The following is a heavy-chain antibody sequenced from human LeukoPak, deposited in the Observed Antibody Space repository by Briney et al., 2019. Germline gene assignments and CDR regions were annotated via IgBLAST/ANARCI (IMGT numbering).Heavy chain of an antibody. V-gene: IGHV5-51*01. CDR2: IYPGDSDT. CDR3: ARHDGTWFGELLCPY. D-gene: IGHD3-10*01. J-gene: IGHJ4*02. CDR1: GYSFTNHW. Sequence: GESLKISCKGSGYSFTNHWIGWVRQMPGKGLGWMGIIYPGDSDTIHRPSFKGPITISAAKSISTAYLQWSSLKASDTAMYYCARHDGTWFGELLCPYWGQGTLVTVSS.